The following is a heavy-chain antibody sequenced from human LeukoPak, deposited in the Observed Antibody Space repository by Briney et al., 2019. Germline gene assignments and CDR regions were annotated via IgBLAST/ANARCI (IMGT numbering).Heavy chain of an antibody. V-gene: IGHV1-2*02. Sequence: ASVKVSCKASGYTFGAHYIHGLRQSPGQGLEYMGWINPTAGDTRFAEKSKGRVTLTRDTSTNTVYMELTGLTLADTAVYYCARGMFSSSESFDVWGQGAMVVVSS. CDR1: GYTFGAHY. CDR3: ARGMFSSSESFDV. D-gene: IGHD1-14*01. J-gene: IGHJ3*01. CDR2: INPTAGDT.